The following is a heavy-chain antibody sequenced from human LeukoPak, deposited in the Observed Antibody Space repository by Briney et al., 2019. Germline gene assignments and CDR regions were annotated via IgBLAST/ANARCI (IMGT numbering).Heavy chain of an antibody. D-gene: IGHD1-14*01. J-gene: IGHJ4*02. CDR3: AREGAGGKDY. V-gene: IGHV4-38-2*02. CDR1: GYSISSGYY. CDR2: IYHSGST. Sequence: SETLSLTCAVSGYSISSGYYWGWIRQPPGKGLEWIGSIYHSGSTYYNPSLKSRVTISVDTSKSQFSLKLSSVTAADTAVYYCAREGAGGKDYWGQGTLVTVSS.